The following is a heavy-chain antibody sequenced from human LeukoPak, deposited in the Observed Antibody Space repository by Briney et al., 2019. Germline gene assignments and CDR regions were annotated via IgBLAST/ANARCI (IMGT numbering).Heavy chain of an antibody. Sequence: ASVTVSFKASGYTFFTHWMHWARQAPGQGLEWMAIINPSGDFRSYAQKFQGRLTVTRDMSTRTVYMELSDLIPEDTAVYYCARDYSGEWEQLTGWWFDPWGQGTLVIVSS. D-gene: IGHD1-26*01. CDR1: GYTFFTHW. CDR3: ARDYSGEWEQLTGWWFDP. V-gene: IGHV1-46*01. J-gene: IGHJ5*02. CDR2: INPSGDFR.